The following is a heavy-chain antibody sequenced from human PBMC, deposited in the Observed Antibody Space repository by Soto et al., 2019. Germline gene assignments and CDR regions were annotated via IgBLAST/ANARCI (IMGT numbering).Heavy chain of an antibody. D-gene: IGHD3-10*01. CDR2: NFYSGST. Sequence: PSETLSLTCTVSGDSISSSNYFWGWIRQPPGKGLEWIGTNFYSGSTYYNPSLKSRVTMSVDTSKNQFSLKLTSVTAADTALYYCARRYGWLYFDYWGQGSLVTVSS. V-gene: IGHV4-39*01. J-gene: IGHJ4*02. CDR3: ARRYGWLYFDY. CDR1: GDSISSSNYF.